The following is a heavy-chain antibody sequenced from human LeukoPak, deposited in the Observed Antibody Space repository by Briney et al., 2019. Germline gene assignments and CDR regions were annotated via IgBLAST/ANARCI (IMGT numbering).Heavy chain of an antibody. D-gene: IGHD5-24*01. V-gene: IGHV1-24*01. J-gene: IGHJ4*02. CDR1: GYTLTELS. CDR2: FDPEDGET. Sequence: ASVKVSCKVSGYTLTELSMHWVRQAPGKGLEWMGGFDPEDGETIYAQKFQGRVTMTEDTSTDTAYMELSSPRSEDTAVYCCAIRDGYNYSPFDYWGQGTLVTVSS. CDR3: AIRDGYNYSPFDY.